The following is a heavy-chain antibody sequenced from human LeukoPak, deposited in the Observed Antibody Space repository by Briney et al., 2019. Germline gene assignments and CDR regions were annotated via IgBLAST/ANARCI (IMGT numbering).Heavy chain of an antibody. CDR2: ISSSGSTI. D-gene: IGHD1-1*01. V-gene: IGHV3-11*01. CDR1: GFTFSDYY. Sequence: GGSLRLSCAASGFTFSDYYMSWIRQAPGKGLEWVSYISSSGSTIYYADSVKGRFTISRDNAENSLYLQMNSLTAEDTAVYYCAREGDNYKPFDFWGQGTMVTVSS. CDR3: AREGDNYKPFDF. J-gene: IGHJ3*01.